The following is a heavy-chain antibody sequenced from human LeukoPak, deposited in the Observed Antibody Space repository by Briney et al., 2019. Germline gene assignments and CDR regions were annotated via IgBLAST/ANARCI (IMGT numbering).Heavy chain of an antibody. V-gene: IGHV3-15*04. D-gene: IGHD3-10*01. CDR1: GFSFSDAW. CDR2: IESKTDGGTT. J-gene: IGHJ4*02. CDR3: TTYGSGRKFDY. Sequence: GGSLRLSCAASGFSFSDAWVSWVRQIPGKGLEWVGRIESKTDGGTTDYAAPVKGRFTISRDDSTNTLYLQMNSLKSENTAVYYCTTYGSGRKFDYWGQGILVTVSS.